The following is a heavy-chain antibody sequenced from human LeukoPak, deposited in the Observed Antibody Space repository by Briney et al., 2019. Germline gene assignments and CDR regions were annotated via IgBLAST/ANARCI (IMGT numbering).Heavy chain of an antibody. CDR3: ARGYCSSTRCYDYFDY. D-gene: IGHD2-2*01. Sequence: GASVKVSCKASGYTFTVYYIHWVRHAPGQGLEWIGWITPNSGGANSAQKFQGRVTMTRDTSISTAYMELSRLRSDDTAVYYWARGYCSSTRCYDYFDYWGQGTLVTVSS. CDR1: GYTFTVYY. J-gene: IGHJ4*02. CDR2: ITPNSGGA. V-gene: IGHV1-2*02.